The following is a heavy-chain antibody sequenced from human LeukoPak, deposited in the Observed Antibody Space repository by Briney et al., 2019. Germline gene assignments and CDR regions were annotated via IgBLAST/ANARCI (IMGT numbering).Heavy chain of an antibody. Sequence: TSETLSLTCAVYGVSFSGYYWSWIRQPPGKGLEWIGEINHSGSTNYNPSLKSRVTISVDTSKNQFSLKLSSVTAADTAVYYCAAEDDYGDSPHYWGQGTLVTVSS. CDR3: AAEDDYGDSPHY. CDR2: INHSGST. D-gene: IGHD4-17*01. J-gene: IGHJ4*02. CDR1: GVSFSGYY. V-gene: IGHV4-34*01.